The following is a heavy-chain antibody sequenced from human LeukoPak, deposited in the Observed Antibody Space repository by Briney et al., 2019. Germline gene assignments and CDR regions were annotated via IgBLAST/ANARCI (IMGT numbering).Heavy chain of an antibody. CDR3: AGDPEPLRLGELSLIDY. CDR1: GYTFTGYY. CDR2: INPNSGGT. V-gene: IGHV1-2*02. J-gene: IGHJ4*02. Sequence: ASVKVSCKASGYTFTGYYMHWVRQAPGQGLEWMGWINPNSGGTNYAQKFQGRVTMTRDTSISTAYMELSRLRSDDTAVYYCAGDPEPLRLGELSLIDYWGQGTLVTVSS. D-gene: IGHD3-16*02.